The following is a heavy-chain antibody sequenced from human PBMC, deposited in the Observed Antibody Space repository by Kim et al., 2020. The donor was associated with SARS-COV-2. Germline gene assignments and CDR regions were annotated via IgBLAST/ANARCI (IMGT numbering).Heavy chain of an antibody. CDR2: IDPSDSYT. CDR1: GYTFTSYW. V-gene: IGHV5-10-1*01. D-gene: IGHD3-10*01. Sequence: GESLKISCKGSGYTFTSYWISWVRQMPGKGLEWMGRIDPSDSYTNYSPSFQGHVTISADKSISTAYLQWSSLKASDTAMYYCARFYSGSGSYLLADYWGQGTLVTVSS. J-gene: IGHJ4*02. CDR3: ARFYSGSGSYLLADY.